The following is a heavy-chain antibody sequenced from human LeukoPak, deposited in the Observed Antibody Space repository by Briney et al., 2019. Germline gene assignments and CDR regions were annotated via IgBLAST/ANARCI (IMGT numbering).Heavy chain of an antibody. V-gene: IGHV5-10-1*01. D-gene: IGHD6-19*01. CDR1: GYSFTNYW. CDR3: ARPSGWSGYDI. J-gene: IGHJ3*02. Sequence: GESLKISCQASGYSFTNYWITWVRQVPGKGLEWMGRIDPGGSATNYGPSFQGHVIISADRSTTTAYLHFNSLEASATALYYCARPSGWSGYDIWGQGTMVIVSS. CDR2: IDPGGSAT.